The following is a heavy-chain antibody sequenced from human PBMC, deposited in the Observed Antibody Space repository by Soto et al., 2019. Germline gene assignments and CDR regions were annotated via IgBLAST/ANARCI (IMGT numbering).Heavy chain of an antibody. Sequence: QVQLVESGGGVVQPGRSLRLSCAASGFTFSSYAMHWVRQAPGKGLEWVAVISYDGSKKYYADSVKGRFTISRDNSKNTLYLQMNSLRAEDTAVYYCARGRGDYYGSGSYYNVYYYGMDVWGQGTTVTVSS. CDR1: GFTFSSYA. J-gene: IGHJ6*02. V-gene: IGHV3-30-3*01. CDR2: ISYDGSKK. CDR3: ARGRGDYYGSGSYYNVYYYGMDV. D-gene: IGHD3-10*01.